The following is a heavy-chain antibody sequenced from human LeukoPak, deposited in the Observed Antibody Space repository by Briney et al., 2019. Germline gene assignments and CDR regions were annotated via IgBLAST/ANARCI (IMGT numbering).Heavy chain of an antibody. Sequence: GGSLRLSCAASGFTFSSYAMSWVRQAPEKGLEWVSAISGSGGSTYYADSVKGRFTISRDNSKNTLYLQMNSLRAEDTAVYYCAKTQTYYYGSGTPYYFDYWGQGTLVTVSS. CDR3: AKTQTYYYGSGTPYYFDY. D-gene: IGHD3-10*01. J-gene: IGHJ4*02. CDR1: GFTFSSYA. V-gene: IGHV3-23*01. CDR2: ISGSGGST.